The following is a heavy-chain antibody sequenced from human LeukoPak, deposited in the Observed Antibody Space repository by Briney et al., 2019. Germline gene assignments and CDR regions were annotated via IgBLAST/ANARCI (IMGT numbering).Heavy chain of an antibody. Sequence: SETLSLTCAVSGGSISSNNWWGWVRQPPGKGLEWIGEIYHSGSPNYSPSLKSRVTISVDKSRNHFSLNLNSVTAADTAVYYCARVNINNWHSCDYWGQGTLVTVSS. D-gene: IGHD1-1*01. CDR1: GGSISSNNW. CDR3: ARVNINNWHSCDY. CDR2: IYHSGSP. J-gene: IGHJ4*02. V-gene: IGHV4-4*02.